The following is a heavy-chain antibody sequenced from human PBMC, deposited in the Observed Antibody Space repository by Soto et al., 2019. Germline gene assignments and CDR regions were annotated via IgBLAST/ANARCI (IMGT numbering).Heavy chain of an antibody. CDR3: ASLNWTDPGGLFDH. Sequence: PGGSLRLSCAASGFTFSGYAMHWVRQAPGKGLEWVARVSYDGSYEYYADSVKGRFTISRDNSRNTLYLQLNSLRAEDTAVYYCASLNWTDPGGLFDHWGQGTLVTVSA. CDR1: GFTFSGYA. D-gene: IGHD1-1*01. J-gene: IGHJ4*01. V-gene: IGHV3-30*03. CDR2: VSYDGSYE.